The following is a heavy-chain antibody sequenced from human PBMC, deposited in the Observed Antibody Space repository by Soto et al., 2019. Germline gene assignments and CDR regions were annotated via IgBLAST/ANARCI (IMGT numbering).Heavy chain of an antibody. CDR1: GGSITNYY. CDR3: ARDGSCSSTRCYEGNWFDP. V-gene: IGHV4-59*01. Sequence: QVRLQESGPGLVKPSETLSLTCTVSGGSITNYYWSWIRQSPGKGLEWIGHIYHSGSTKYNPSLKSRVTISIDTSTNQFSLKLNSVTAADTAVYSCARDGSCSSTRCYEGNWFDPWGQGTLVTVSS. CDR2: IYHSGST. D-gene: IGHD2-2*01. J-gene: IGHJ5*02.